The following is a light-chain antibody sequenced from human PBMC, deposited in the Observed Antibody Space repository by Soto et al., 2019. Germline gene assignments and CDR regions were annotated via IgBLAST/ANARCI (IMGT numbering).Light chain of an antibody. Sequence: DIQMTQAPSSLSASVGDRVTITCRARQDISTYLAWYQQKPGKVPKLLISAAYTLQSGVPPRFSGSGSGTDFNLTISSLQPEDVATYYCQKYDNAPLTFGGATKVEIK. CDR3: QKYDNAPLT. V-gene: IGKV1-27*01. CDR2: AAY. J-gene: IGKJ4*01. CDR1: QDISTY.